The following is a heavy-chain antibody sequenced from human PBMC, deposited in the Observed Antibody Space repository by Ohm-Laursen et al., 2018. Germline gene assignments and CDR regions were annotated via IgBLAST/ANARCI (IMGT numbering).Heavy chain of an antibody. D-gene: IGHD3-3*01. CDR2: IRGSGVST. CDR3: AKGREGYGYYFDY. V-gene: IGHV3-23*01. J-gene: IGHJ4*02. Sequence: SLRLSCTASGFTFSSYAMSRVRQAPGKGLEWVSVIRGSGVSTYFADSEKGRFTISRDNSKNTVYLQMNSLRAEDTAVYYCAKGREGYGYYFDYWGQGTLVTVSS. CDR1: GFTFSSYA.